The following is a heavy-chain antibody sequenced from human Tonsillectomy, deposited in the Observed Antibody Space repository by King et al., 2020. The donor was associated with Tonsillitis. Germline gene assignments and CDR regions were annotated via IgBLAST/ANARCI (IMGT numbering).Heavy chain of an antibody. V-gene: IGHV4-59*08. Sequence: QLQESGPGLVKPSETLSLTCTVSGGSISSYYWSWIRQPPGKGLEWIGDIYYSGNTDYNPSLKSRLTISIATSKNQFSLKLNSVTAADTAAYYCASLNPLYCSGGSCYSAPSFEYWGQGTLVTVSS. CDR2: IYYSGNT. CDR3: ASLNPLYCSGGSCYSAPSFEY. J-gene: IGHJ4*02. CDR1: GGSISSYY. D-gene: IGHD2-15*01.